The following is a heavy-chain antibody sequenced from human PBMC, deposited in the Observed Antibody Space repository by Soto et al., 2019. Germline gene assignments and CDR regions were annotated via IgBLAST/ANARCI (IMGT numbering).Heavy chain of an antibody. CDR2: IWYDGSNK. CDR1: GFTFSSYG. J-gene: IGHJ3*02. V-gene: IGHV3-33*01. CDR3: ARDGRLDAFDI. Sequence: GSLRLSCAASGFTFSSYGMHWVRQAPGKGLEWVAVIWYDGSNKYYADSVKGRFTISRDNSKNTLYLQMNSLRAEDTAVYYCARDGRLDAFDIWGQGTMVTVPS.